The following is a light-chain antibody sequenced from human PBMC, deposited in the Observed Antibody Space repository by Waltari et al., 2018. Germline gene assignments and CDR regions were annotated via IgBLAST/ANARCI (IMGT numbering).Light chain of an antibody. Sequence: QSVVTQPPSVSGTPGQGVTVSCSGSSSNIGRNGGSWYQQVPGTAPKLLIHTNDQRPSGVPDRFSGSKSGTSASLAISGLQSEDEAHYYCAAWDDSLNGRVFGGGTKVTVL. CDR2: TND. V-gene: IGLV1-44*01. CDR3: AAWDDSLNGRV. J-gene: IGLJ2*01. CDR1: SSNIGRNG.